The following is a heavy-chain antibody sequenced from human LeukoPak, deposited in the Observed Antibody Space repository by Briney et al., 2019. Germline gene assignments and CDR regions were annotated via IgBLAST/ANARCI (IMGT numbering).Heavy chain of an antibody. D-gene: IGHD5-24*01. Sequence: GGSLRLSCATSGFPFSRYWMTWVRQAPGKGLEWVAYIKQEGSERYYGDSVEGRFTISRDNARNSVYLQMNSLRAEDTATYYCARSESTMTTWSMDYWGQGILVTVAS. V-gene: IGHV3-7*01. CDR1: GFPFSRYW. CDR3: ARSESTMTTWSMDY. CDR2: IKQEGSER. J-gene: IGHJ4*02.